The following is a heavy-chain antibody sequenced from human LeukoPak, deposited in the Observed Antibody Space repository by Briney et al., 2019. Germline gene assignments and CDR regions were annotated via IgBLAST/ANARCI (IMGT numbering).Heavy chain of an antibody. J-gene: IGHJ4*02. V-gene: IGHV4-34*01. CDR2: INHSGST. CDR3: ARGRLTNDYVWGSYRTRPLSCFDY. CDR1: GGSFSGYY. Sequence: KPSETLSLTCAVYGGSFSGYYWSWIRQPPGKGLEWIGEINHSGSTNYNPSLKSRVTISVDTSKNQFSLKLSSVTAADTAVYYCARGRLTNDYVWGSYRTRPLSCFDYWGQGTLVTVSS. D-gene: IGHD3-16*02.